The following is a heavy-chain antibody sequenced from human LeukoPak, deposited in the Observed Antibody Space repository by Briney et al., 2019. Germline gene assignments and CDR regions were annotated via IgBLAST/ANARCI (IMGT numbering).Heavy chain of an antibody. CDR1: GGSISSYY. CDR2: IYYSGST. CDR3: ARGARDAFDI. J-gene: IGHJ3*02. Sequence: SETLSLTCTVSGGSISSYYWSWIRQPPGKGLEWVGYIYYSGSTNYNPSLKSRVTISVDTSKNQFSLKLSSVTAADTAVYYCARGARDAFDIWGQGTMVTVSS. V-gene: IGHV4-59*01.